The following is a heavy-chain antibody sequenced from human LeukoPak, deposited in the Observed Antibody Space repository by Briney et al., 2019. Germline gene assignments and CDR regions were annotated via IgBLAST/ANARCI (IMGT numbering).Heavy chain of an antibody. CDR2: IYHSGST. V-gene: IGHV4-38-2*02. CDR3: AREGSATARPFVSNDY. J-gene: IGHJ4*02. CDR1: GYSISSGYY. Sequence: SETLSLTCAVSGYSISSGYYWGWIRQPPGKGLEWIGSIYHSGSTHYNPPLKSRVTMSVDTSKNQFSLKVRSVTVADTAVYYCAREGSATARPFVSNDYWGQGTLVTVSS. D-gene: IGHD6-6*01.